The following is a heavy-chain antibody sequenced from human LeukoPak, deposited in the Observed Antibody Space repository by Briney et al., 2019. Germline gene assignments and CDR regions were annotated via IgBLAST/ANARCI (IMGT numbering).Heavy chain of an antibody. D-gene: IGHD7-27*01. Sequence: GGSLRLSCAASGFTLSTYGMSWVRQAPGKGLEWVSAISGSGGSTYYADSVKGRFTISRDNSKNTLYLQMNSLRAEDTAVYYCARDNWEAGGDYFDYWGQGTLVTVSS. J-gene: IGHJ4*02. CDR2: ISGSGGST. V-gene: IGHV3-23*01. CDR1: GFTLSTYG. CDR3: ARDNWEAGGDYFDY.